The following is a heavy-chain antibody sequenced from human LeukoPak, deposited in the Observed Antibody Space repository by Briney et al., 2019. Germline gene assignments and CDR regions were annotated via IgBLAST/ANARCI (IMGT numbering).Heavy chain of an antibody. J-gene: IGHJ4*02. CDR1: GGSISSDSYS. D-gene: IGHD3-22*01. CDR3: ARGVYDTSGYYADY. CDR2: IYHSGST. Sequence: SQTLSLTCTVSGGSISSDSYSWSWIRQPPGEGLEWIGYIYHSGSTYYNPSLKSRVTIAVDRSRSQFSLTLRSVTAADTAVYYCARGVYDTSGYYADYWGQGTLVTVSS. V-gene: IGHV4-30-2*01.